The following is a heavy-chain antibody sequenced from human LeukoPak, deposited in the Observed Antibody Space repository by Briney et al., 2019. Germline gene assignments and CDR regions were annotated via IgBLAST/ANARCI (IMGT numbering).Heavy chain of an antibody. Sequence: GGSLRLSCAASGFTFSDSTMHWVRQTSGKGLEWVGRIRSKAHSYATVYAASVKGRFTISRDDSKKTAYLQMNSLKTEDMAVYYCTDLVGVGGQGTLVTVSS. D-gene: IGHD3-16*01. J-gene: IGHJ4*02. V-gene: IGHV3-73*01. CDR3: TDLVGV. CDR2: IRSKAHSYAT. CDR1: GFTFSDST.